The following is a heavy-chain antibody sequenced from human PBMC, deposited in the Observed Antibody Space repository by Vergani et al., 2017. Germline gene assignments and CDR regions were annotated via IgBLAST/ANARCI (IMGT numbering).Heavy chain of an antibody. V-gene: IGHV4-34*01. D-gene: IGHD2-2*01. CDR2: INHSGRT. J-gene: IGHJ6*03. Sequence: QVQLQQWGAGLLKTSETLYLTCAVYGGSFSGYYWSWIRQPPGKGLEWIGEINHSGRTNYNPSLKSRVTISVDTSKNQLSRKLSSVTAADPAVYYCAGYCSSTDCGYMDVWGKGTTVTVSS. CDR3: AGYCSSTDCGYMDV. CDR1: GGSFSGYY.